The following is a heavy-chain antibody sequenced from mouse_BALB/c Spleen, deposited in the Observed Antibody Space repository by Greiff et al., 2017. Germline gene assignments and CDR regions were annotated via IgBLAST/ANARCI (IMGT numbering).Heavy chain of an antibody. CDR2: IDPENGDT. D-gene: IGHD2-1*01. CDR3: NANYGNVAY. V-gene: IGHV14-4*02. Sequence: EVQLQQSGAELVRSGASVKLSCTASGFNIKDYYMHWVKQRPEQGLEWIGWIDPENGDTEYAPKFQGKATMTADTSSNTAYLQLSSLTSEDTAVYYCNANYGNVAYWGQGTLVTVSA. J-gene: IGHJ3*01. CDR1: GFNIKDYY.